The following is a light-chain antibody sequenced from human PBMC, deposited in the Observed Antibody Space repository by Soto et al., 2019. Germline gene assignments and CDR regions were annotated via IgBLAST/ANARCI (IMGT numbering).Light chain of an antibody. CDR2: GAS. Sequence: EIVLTQSPGTLSLSPGERATLSCRASQSVSSSYLAWYQQKPGQAPRLLIYGASSRATGIPDRFSGSGSGTDSTLTISRLEPEGFAVYYCQQYGSSSWTFGQGTKVEIK. J-gene: IGKJ1*01. CDR1: QSVSSSY. CDR3: QQYGSSSWT. V-gene: IGKV3-20*01.